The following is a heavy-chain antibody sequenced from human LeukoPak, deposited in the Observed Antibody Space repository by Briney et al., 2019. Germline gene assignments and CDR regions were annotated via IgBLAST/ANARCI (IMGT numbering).Heavy chain of an antibody. CDR2: INHSGGT. Sequence: PSETLSLTCAVYGGSFSGYYWSWIRQPPGKGLEWIGEINHSGGTNYNPSLKSRVTISVDTSKNQFSLKLSSVTAADTAVYYCARHPMGPHPLTYVGDRFDPWGQGTLVTVSS. D-gene: IGHD1-14*01. CDR1: GGSFSGYY. J-gene: IGHJ5*02. V-gene: IGHV4-34*01. CDR3: ARHPMGPHPLTYVGDRFDP.